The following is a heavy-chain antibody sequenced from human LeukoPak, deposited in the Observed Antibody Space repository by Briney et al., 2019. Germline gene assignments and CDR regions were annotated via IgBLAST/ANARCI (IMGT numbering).Heavy chain of an antibody. CDR1: GYTFTSYG. Sequence: ASVKVSCKASGYTFTSYGISWVRQAPGQGLEWMGWISAYNGNTNYAQKLQGRVTMTTDTSTSTAYMELRSLRSDDTAVYYCAKEPNSYSSGWYFQHWGQGTLVTVSS. CDR2: ISAYNGNT. D-gene: IGHD6-25*01. V-gene: IGHV1-18*01. CDR3: AKEPNSYSSGWYFQH. J-gene: IGHJ1*01.